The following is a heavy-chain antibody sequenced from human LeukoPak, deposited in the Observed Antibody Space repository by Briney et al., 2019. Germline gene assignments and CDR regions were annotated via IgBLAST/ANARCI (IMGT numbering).Heavy chain of an antibody. CDR1: GYSFATDY. Sequence: GESLKISCKGSGYSFATDYIGWGRQMPGKGLERMGIIYPGDSETNYSPSFKGHVTFSVDKSITTAYLQWSSLKASDTAMYYCARQAYASSFDAFDIWGQGTMVTVSS. J-gene: IGHJ3*02. D-gene: IGHD3-22*01. CDR3: ARQAYASSFDAFDI. V-gene: IGHV5-51*01. CDR2: IYPGDSET.